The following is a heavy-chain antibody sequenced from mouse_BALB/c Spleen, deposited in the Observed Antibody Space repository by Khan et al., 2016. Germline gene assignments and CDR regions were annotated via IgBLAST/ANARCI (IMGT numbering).Heavy chain of an antibody. J-gene: IGHJ1*01. V-gene: IGHV2-2*02. CDR2: IWSGGNT. CDR3: ARAGPDWCFDV. CDR1: GFSLSTYG. Sequence: QVQLKESGPGLVQPSQNLSITCTVSGFSLSTYGVHWIRQSPGEGLEWLGVIWSGGNTDYNAAFISRLSITKDNSKSQVFFKMNSLQPNDTAIYYGARAGPDWCFDVWGAGTPVTVSS.